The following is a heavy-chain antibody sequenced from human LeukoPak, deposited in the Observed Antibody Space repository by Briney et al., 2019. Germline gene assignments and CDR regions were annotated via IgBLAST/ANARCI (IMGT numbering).Heavy chain of an antibody. D-gene: IGHD6-13*01. J-gene: IGHJ4*02. CDR2: IYYSGTT. Sequence: ASETLSITCTVSGGSISSYYSSWIRQPPGKGLEWIGYIYYSGTTNYNPSLKSRVTISVDTSKNQFSLKLSSVTAADTAVYYCARGVYIAAAQYGYWGQGTLVTASS. CDR3: ARGVYIAAAQYGY. V-gene: IGHV4-59*01. CDR1: GGSISSYY.